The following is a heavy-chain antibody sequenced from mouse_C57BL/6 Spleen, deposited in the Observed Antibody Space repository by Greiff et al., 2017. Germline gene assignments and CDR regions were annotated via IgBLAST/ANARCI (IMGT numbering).Heavy chain of an antibody. CDR3: ARYPRGTTLKAFDY. CDR2: IWGDGST. CDR1: GFSLTSYG. V-gene: IGHV2-3*01. D-gene: IGHD1-1*01. Sequence: VQLQQSGPGLVAPSQSLSITCTVSGFSLTSYGVSWVRQPPGKGLEWLGVIWGDGSTNSHSALISSLSISKDNSKSQAFLKLNSLQTDDTATYYCARYPRGTTLKAFDYWGQGTTLTVSS. J-gene: IGHJ2*01.